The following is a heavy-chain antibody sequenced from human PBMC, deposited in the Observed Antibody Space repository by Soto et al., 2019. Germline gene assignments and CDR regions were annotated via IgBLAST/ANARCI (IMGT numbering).Heavy chain of an antibody. CDR3: ARVTYYYDSSGHEYYFDY. D-gene: IGHD3-22*01. J-gene: IGHJ4*02. CDR2: IYYSGST. Sequence: PSDTLSLTYTVSGLSISSYYWSWIRRPPGKGLEWVGYIYYSGSTNYNPSLKSRVTISVDTFKNQFSLKLTSVTAADTAVYYCARVTYYYDSSGHEYYFDYWGQGTLVTVSS. V-gene: IGHV4-59*01. CDR1: GLSISSYY.